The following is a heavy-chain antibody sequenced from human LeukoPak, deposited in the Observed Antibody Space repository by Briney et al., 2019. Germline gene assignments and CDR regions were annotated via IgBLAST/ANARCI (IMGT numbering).Heavy chain of an antibody. V-gene: IGHV3-23*01. CDR3: ARSYYYGSGSSYVSFDY. CDR2: ISASGGST. Sequence: QPGGSLRLSCAASGFTFSRYVMTWVRRAPGKGLEWVSSISASGGSTYYADSVKGRFTIARDNSKNTLYLQMSSLRAADTAVYYCARSYYYGSGSSYVSFDYWGQGTLVTVSS. J-gene: IGHJ4*02. CDR1: GFTFSRYV. D-gene: IGHD3-10*01.